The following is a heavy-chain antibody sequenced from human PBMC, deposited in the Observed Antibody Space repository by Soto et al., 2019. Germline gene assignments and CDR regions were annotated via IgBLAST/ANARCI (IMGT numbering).Heavy chain of an antibody. CDR3: AREFLYDYYGMDV. V-gene: IGHV3-11*06. CDR2: ISSSSSYT. J-gene: IGHJ6*02. D-gene: IGHD3-3*01. Sequence: PXGSLRLSCAASGFTFSDYYMSWIRQAPGKGLEWVSYISSSSSYTNYADSVKGRFTISRDNAKNSLYLQMNSLRAEDTAVYYCAREFLYDYYGMDVWGQGTTVTVSS. CDR1: GFTFSDYY.